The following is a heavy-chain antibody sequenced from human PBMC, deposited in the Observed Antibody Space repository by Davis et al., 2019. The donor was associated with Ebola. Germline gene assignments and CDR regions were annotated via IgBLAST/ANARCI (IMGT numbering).Heavy chain of an antibody. CDR1: GFTFSSYE. CDR2: ISSTGSTI. D-gene: IGHD6-6*01. Sequence: PGGSLRLSCAASGFTFSSYEMNWVRQAPGKGLEWVSYISSTGSTIYYADSVKGRFTISRDNSKNTLYLQMNSLRAEDTAVYYCAKLNGAARQNSQDYFDYWGQGTLVTVSS. V-gene: IGHV3-48*03. CDR3: AKLNGAARQNSQDYFDY. J-gene: IGHJ4*02.